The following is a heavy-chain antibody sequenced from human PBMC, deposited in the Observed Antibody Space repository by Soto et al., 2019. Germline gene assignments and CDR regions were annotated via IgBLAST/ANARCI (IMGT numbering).Heavy chain of an antibody. J-gene: IGHJ5*02. V-gene: IGHV1-18*01. D-gene: IGHD3-3*01. CDR1: VYTYTVDG. CDR2: ISAYNGNT. Sequence: ASVNLYRKAFVYTYTVDGIGCVRLAPGQGLEWMGWISAYNGNTKHAQKLQGRVTMTTDTSTSTAYMELRSLRSDDTAVYFCARGDGFWSGQRFDPWGQGTLVTVSS. CDR3: ARGDGFWSGQRFDP.